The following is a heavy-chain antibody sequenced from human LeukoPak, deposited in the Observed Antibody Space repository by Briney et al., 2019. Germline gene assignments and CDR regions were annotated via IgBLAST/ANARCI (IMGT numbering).Heavy chain of an antibody. CDR3: ARGGPRSPTPPNWFDP. V-gene: IGHV1-2*02. Sequence: GASVKVSCKASGYTFTGYYMHWVRQAPGQGLEWMGWINPNSGGTNYAQKLQGRVTMTTDTSTSTAYMELRSLRSDDTAVYYCARGGPRSPTPPNWFDPWGQGTLVTVSS. CDR1: GYTFTGYY. D-gene: IGHD3-10*01. CDR2: INPNSGGT. J-gene: IGHJ5*02.